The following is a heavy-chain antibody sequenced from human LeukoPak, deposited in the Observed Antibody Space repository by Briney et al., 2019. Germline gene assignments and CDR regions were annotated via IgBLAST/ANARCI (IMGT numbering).Heavy chain of an antibody. CDR2: ISSSGTTI. D-gene: IGHD5-12*01. Sequence: GGSLRLSCAASGFTFSDYYMSWIRQAPGKGLEWVSYISSSGTTIYYADSVKGRFTISRDNAKNSLYLQMDSLRAEDTALYYCARRRATIDYYYYMDVWGKGTTVTVSS. V-gene: IGHV3-11*01. CDR3: ARRRATIDYYYYMDV. CDR1: GFTFSDYY. J-gene: IGHJ6*03.